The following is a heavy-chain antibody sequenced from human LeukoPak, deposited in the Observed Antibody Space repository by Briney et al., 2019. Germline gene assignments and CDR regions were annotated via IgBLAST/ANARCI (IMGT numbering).Heavy chain of an antibody. CDR1: GYTFTNYG. Sequence: ASVKVSCKASGYTFTNYGINWVRQAPGQRPERMGWFSTYNGDTKYAQKLKGRVTLTADTLTSTAYMELRTLISDDTATYYCAIGQGVITWGGADVYDVWGQGTTVIVSS. V-gene: IGHV1-18*01. D-gene: IGHD3-16*01. CDR3: AIGQGVITWGGADVYDV. J-gene: IGHJ3*01. CDR2: FSTYNGDT.